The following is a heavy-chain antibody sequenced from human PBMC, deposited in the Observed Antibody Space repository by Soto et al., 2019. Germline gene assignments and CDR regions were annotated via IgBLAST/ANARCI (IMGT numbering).Heavy chain of an antibody. CDR2: ISTYNGDT. CDR1: GYTFSSYG. D-gene: IGHD2-21*02. CDR3: ARDHRGGNSGGRFDP. J-gene: IGHJ5*02. Sequence: QVQLLQSGSEVKKPGASVKVSCKASGYTFSSYGLTWVRQAPGQGLEWMGWISTYNGDTKYAQKHQGRVTMTTDTSTSTAYSEMRSLRSDDTAVYYCARDHRGGNSGGRFDPWGQGTLVTVSS. V-gene: IGHV1-18*01.